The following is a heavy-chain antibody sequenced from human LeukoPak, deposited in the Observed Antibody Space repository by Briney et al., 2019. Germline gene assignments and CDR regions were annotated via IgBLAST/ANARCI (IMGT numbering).Heavy chain of an antibody. V-gene: IGHV4-39*01. Sequence: SETLSLTCTASGVSISSSNSYWGWIRQPPGKGLEWIGSIYYSGNTYYNASLKSQVSISIDTSKNQFSLRLTSVTAADTAVYYCARVYSSGWFDYWGQGTLVTVSS. J-gene: IGHJ4*02. CDR1: GVSISSSNSY. CDR2: IYYSGNT. CDR3: ARVYSSGWFDY. D-gene: IGHD6-19*01.